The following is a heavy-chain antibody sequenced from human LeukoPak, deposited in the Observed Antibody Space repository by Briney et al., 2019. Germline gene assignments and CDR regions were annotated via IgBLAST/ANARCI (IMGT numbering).Heavy chain of an antibody. J-gene: IGHJ3*02. CDR1: GFTFSSNA. CDR3: AKDSRLLGAFDI. CDR2: ISGIGGST. D-gene: IGHD5-12*01. V-gene: IGHV3-23*01. Sequence: GGSLRPSCAASGFTFSSNAMSWVRQAPGKGLEWVSAISGIGGSTYYADSVKGRFTISRANSKNTLYLQMNSLRAEETAVYYCAKDSRLLGAFDIWGQGTMVTVSS.